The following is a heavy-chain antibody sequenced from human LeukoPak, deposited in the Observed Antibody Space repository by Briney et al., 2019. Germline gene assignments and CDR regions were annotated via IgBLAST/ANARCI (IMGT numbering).Heavy chain of an antibody. J-gene: IGHJ4*02. CDR3: VRGSPNSGSYYGY. CDR2: IWDDGSKK. D-gene: IGHD1-26*01. Sequence: QPGGSLRLSCAASGFTFSTYGMHWVRQAPGKGLDWVAVIWDDGSKKYYGDSVKGRFTISRDNSKNMLNLQMNSLRAEDTAVYYCVRGSPNSGSYYGYWGQGTLVTVSS. V-gene: IGHV3-33*01. CDR1: GFTFSTYG.